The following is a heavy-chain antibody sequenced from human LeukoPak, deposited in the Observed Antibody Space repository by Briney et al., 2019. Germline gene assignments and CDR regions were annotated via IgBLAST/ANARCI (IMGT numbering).Heavy chain of an antibody. J-gene: IGHJ4*02. CDR2: ISGSGGST. D-gene: IGHD5-24*01. CDR3: AKAPRRDGSNFDY. Sequence: GGSLRLSCAASGLTFSSYATSWVRQAPGKGLEWVSAISGSGGSTYYADSVKGRFTISRDNSKNTLYLQMNSLRAEDTAVYYCAKAPRRDGSNFDYWGQGTLVAVSS. V-gene: IGHV3-23*01. CDR1: GLTFSSYA.